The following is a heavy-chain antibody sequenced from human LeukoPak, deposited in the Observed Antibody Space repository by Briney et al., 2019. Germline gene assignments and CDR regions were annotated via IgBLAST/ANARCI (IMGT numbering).Heavy chain of an antibody. CDR3: ARGKSTPGDY. J-gene: IGHJ4*02. CDR1: GGSISSGGYS. CDR2: IYHSGST. V-gene: IGHV4-30-2*01. Sequence: PSETLSLTCAVSGGSISSGGYSWSWIRQPPGKGLEWIGYIYHSGSTYYNPSLKSRVTISVDRSKNQFSLKLSSVTAADTAVYYCARGKSTPGDYWGQGTLVTVSS. D-gene: IGHD5/OR15-5a*01.